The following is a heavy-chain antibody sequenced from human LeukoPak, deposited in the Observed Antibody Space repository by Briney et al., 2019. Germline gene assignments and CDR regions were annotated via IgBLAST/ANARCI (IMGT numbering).Heavy chain of an antibody. V-gene: IGHV4-34*01. Sequence: PSETLSLTCAVYGGSFSGYYWSWIRQPPGKGLEWIGEINHSGSTNYNPSLKSRVTISVDTSKNQFSLKLSSVTAADTAVYYCAGGRGWITTRAEVAFDIWGQGTMVTVSS. CDR2: INHSGST. CDR1: GGSFSGYY. D-gene: IGHD1-1*01. J-gene: IGHJ3*02. CDR3: AGGRGWITTRAEVAFDI.